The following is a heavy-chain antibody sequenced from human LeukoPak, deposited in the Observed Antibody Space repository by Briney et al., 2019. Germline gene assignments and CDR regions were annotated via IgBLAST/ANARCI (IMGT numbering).Heavy chain of an antibody. CDR2: IYTSGST. V-gene: IGHV4-4*07. Sequence: PGGSLRLSCAASGFTFSSYAMSWIRQPAGKGLEWIGRIYTSGSTNYNPSLKSRVTMSVDTSKNQFSLKLSSVTAADTAVYYCAKDGESSGWYRENWFDPWGQGTLVTVSS. CDR1: GFTFSSYA. D-gene: IGHD6-19*01. CDR3: AKDGESSGWYRENWFDP. J-gene: IGHJ5*02.